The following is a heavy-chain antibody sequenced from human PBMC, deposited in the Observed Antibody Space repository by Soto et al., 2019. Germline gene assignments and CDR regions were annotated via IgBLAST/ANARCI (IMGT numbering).Heavy chain of an antibody. CDR1: GCTFSSYW. J-gene: IGHJ6*02. V-gene: IGHV3-7*01. CDR2: IKQDGSEE. D-gene: IGHD6-13*01. CDR3: ARIAATGRGWDV. Sequence: EVQLVESGGGLVQPGGSLRLSCVDSGCTFSSYWMSWVRQAPVKGLEWVGNIKQDGSEENYVDSLKGRFTISRDNAKNSMYLQMNSLRAEDTAVYYCARIAATGRGWDVWGQGTTVVVSS.